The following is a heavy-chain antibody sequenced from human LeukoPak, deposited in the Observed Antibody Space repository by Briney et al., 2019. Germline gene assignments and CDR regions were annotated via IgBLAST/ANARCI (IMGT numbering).Heavy chain of an antibody. V-gene: IGHV3-48*03. J-gene: IGHJ1*01. CDR1: GFTFSSYE. D-gene: IGHD3-22*01. CDR2: ISSSGNTV. Sequence: AGGSLRLSCAASGFTFSSYEMNWVRQAPGKGLEWVSYISSSGNTVYYADSVKGRFTISRDNAKNSLYLQMNSLRAEDTAVYYCASGGDTDSRYFKYWGQGTLVTVSS. CDR3: ASGGDTDSRYFKY.